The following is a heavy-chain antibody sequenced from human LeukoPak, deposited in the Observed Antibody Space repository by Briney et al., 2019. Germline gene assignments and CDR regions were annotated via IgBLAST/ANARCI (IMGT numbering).Heavy chain of an antibody. D-gene: IGHD3-22*01. Sequence: GGSLRLSCAASGFTFSSYEMNWVRQAPGKGLEWVSYISISGSTIYYADSVKGRFTISRDNAKNSLYLQMNSLRAEDTAVYYCARDPTYDSSGYGAQYYFDYWGQGTLVTVSS. CDR3: ARDPTYDSSGYGAQYYFDY. J-gene: IGHJ4*02. CDR2: ISISGSTI. CDR1: GFTFSSYE. V-gene: IGHV3-48*03.